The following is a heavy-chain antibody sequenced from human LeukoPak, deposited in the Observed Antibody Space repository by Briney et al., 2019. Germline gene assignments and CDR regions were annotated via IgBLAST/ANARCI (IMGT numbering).Heavy chain of an antibody. CDR2: ISSSSSYI. D-gene: IGHD4-17*01. V-gene: IGHV3-21*01. Sequence: GSLRLSCAASGFTFSSYSMNWVRQAPGKGLEWVSSISSSSSYIYYADSVKGRFTISRDNAKNSLYLQMNSLRAEDTAVYYCARDFPTVTTRGYFDYWGQGTLVTVSS. J-gene: IGHJ4*02. CDR3: ARDFPTVTTRGYFDY. CDR1: GFTFSSYS.